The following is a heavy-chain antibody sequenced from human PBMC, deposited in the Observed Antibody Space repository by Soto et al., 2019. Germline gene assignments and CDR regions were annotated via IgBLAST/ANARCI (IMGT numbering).Heavy chain of an antibody. J-gene: IGHJ5*02. D-gene: IGHD3-22*01. CDR2: INPSGGST. V-gene: IGHV1-46*01. CDR1: GYTFTSYY. Sequence: ASVKVSCKASGYTFTSYYMHWVRQAPGQVLEWMGIINPSGGSTSYAQKFQGRVTMTRDTSTSTVYMELSSLRSEDTAVYYCARATYYYDSSGSTDWFDPWGQGTLVTVSS. CDR3: ARATYYYDSSGSTDWFDP.